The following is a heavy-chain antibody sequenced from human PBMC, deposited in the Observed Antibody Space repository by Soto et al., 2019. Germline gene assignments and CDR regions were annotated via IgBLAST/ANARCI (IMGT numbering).Heavy chain of an antibody. CDR3: ARGLYPLYYDFWSGYYNYFDY. J-gene: IGHJ4*02. CDR2: IYYSGST. V-gene: IGHV4-61*01. Sequence: PSETLSLTCTVSRGSVSSGSYYWSWIRQPPGKGLEWIGYIYYSGSTNYNPSLKSRVTISVDTSKNQFSLKLSSVTAADTAVYYCARGLYPLYYDFWSGYYNYFDYWGQGTLVTVSS. D-gene: IGHD3-3*01. CDR1: RGSVSSGSYY.